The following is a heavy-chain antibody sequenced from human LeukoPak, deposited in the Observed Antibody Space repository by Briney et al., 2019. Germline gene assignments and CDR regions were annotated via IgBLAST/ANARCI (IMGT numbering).Heavy chain of an antibody. D-gene: IGHD5-18*01. CDR1: GGTFSSYA. Sequence: SVKVSCKASGGTFSSYAISWVRQAPGQGLEWMGGIIPIFATANYAQKFQGRVTMTEDTSTDTAYMELSSLRSEDTAVYYCATVAFTAMVRLFDYWGQGTLVTVSS. V-gene: IGHV1-69*06. J-gene: IGHJ4*02. CDR2: IIPIFATA. CDR3: ATVAFTAMVRLFDY.